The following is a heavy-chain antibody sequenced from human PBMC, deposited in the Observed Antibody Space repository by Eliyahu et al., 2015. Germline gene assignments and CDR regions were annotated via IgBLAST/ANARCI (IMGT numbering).Heavy chain of an antibody. V-gene: IGHV3-33*01. J-gene: IGHJ1*01. D-gene: IGHD4-23*01. Sequence: QVQLVESGGGVVQPGRSLXLSCAASGFIFSDSALHWXRQAPGKGLEGVAIIWYDGSNQYYADSVKGRFTISRDNSKNTVSLQMNSLRGEDTAIYYCARDHHYSGNYLEHWGQGTLVAVSS. CDR1: GFIFSDSA. CDR2: IWYDGSNQ. CDR3: ARDHHYSGNYLEH.